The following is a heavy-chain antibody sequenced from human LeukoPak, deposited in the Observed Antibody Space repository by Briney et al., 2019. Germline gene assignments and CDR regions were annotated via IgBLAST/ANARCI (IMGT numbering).Heavy chain of an antibody. Sequence: GGSLRLSCAASGFTFSSYAMHWVRQAPGKGLEWVAVISYDGSNKYYADSVKGRFTISRDNSKNTLYLQMNSLRAEDTAVYYCARDSDTVMGTTLDNRGQGTLVTVSS. J-gene: IGHJ4*02. CDR1: GFTFSSYA. CDR3: ARDSDTVMGTTLDN. CDR2: ISYDGSNK. D-gene: IGHD5-18*01. V-gene: IGHV3-30*04.